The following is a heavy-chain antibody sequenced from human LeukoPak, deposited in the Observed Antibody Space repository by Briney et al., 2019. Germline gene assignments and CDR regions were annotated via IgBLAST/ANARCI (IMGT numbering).Heavy chain of an antibody. Sequence: AGGSLRLSCAASGFTFSDYYMSWIRQAPGKGLEWVSYISSSGSTIYYADSVKGRFTISRDNAKNSLYLQMNSLRAEDTAVYYCARDDYGDLYAFDIWGQGTMVTVSS. CDR2: ISSSGSTI. D-gene: IGHD4-17*01. V-gene: IGHV3-11*01. CDR1: GFTFSDYY. J-gene: IGHJ3*02. CDR3: ARDDYGDLYAFDI.